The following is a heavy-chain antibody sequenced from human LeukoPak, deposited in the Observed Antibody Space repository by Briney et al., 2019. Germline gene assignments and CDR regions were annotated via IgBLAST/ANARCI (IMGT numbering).Heavy chain of an antibody. CDR1: GGSISSSSYY. D-gene: IGHD5-12*01. CDR3: ARNGPLGYGDY. CDR2: IYYSGST. Sequence: SETLSLTCTVSGGSISSSSYYWGWIRQPPGKGLEWIGSIYYSGSTYYNPSLKSRVIISVDTSKNQFSLKLSSVTAADTAVYYCARNGPLGYGDYWGQGTLVTVSS. J-gene: IGHJ4*02. V-gene: IGHV4-39*01.